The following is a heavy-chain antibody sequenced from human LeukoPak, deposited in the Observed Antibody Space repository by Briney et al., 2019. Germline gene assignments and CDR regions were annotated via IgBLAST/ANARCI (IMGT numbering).Heavy chain of an antibody. Sequence: PGGSLRLXCAASGFTFSSYSMNWVRQAPGKGLEWVSSISSSSSYIYYADSVKGRFTISRDNAKNSLYLQMNSLRAEDTAVYYCARDLTIFGVVIPRGYWGQGTLVTVSS. J-gene: IGHJ4*02. V-gene: IGHV3-21*01. CDR3: ARDLTIFGVVIPRGY. CDR2: ISSSSSYI. CDR1: GFTFSSYS. D-gene: IGHD3-3*01.